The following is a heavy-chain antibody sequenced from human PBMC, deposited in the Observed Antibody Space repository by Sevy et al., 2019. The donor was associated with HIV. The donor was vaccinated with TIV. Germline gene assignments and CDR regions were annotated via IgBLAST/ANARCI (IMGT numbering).Heavy chain of an antibody. V-gene: IGHV4-59*01. D-gene: IGHD3-22*01. CDR2: ISHSGST. J-gene: IGHJ5*02. Sequence: SETLSLTCTVSGDSISSSFWSWIRQPPGKGLEWIGYISHSGSTNYSPSLKSRVTISVDTSKNQFSLKVNSVTAAGTAVYYCTRDFYDNRPRWFDPWGQGILVTVSS. CDR1: GDSISSSF. CDR3: TRDFYDNRPRWFDP.